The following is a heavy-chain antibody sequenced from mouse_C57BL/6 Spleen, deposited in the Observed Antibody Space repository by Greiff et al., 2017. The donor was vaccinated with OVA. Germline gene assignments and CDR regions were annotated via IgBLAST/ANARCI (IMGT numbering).Heavy chain of an antibody. J-gene: IGHJ2*01. Sequence: DVKLVESGGDLVKPGGSLKLSCAASGFTFSSYGMSWVRQTPDKRLEWVATISSGGSYTYYPDSVKGRFTISRDNAKNTLYLQMSSLKSEDTAMYYCARGEVTLDYWGQGTTLTVSS. CDR2: ISSGGSYT. V-gene: IGHV5-6*02. CDR3: ARGEVTLDY. CDR1: GFTFSSYG. D-gene: IGHD2-2*01.